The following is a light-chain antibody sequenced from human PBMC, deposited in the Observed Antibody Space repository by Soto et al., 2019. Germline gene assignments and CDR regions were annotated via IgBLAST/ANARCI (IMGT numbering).Light chain of an antibody. V-gene: IGKV1-39*01. CDR3: QQSYSAPRT. J-gene: IGKJ1*01. CDR2: AAS. Sequence: DIQMTQSPSSLSTSVGDRVTITCRASQSISNYLNWYQQKPGEAPKLLIYAASSLQSGVPSRFSGSGSGTDFTLTISSLQVEDFATYYCQQSYSAPRTFGQGTKVEIK. CDR1: QSISNY.